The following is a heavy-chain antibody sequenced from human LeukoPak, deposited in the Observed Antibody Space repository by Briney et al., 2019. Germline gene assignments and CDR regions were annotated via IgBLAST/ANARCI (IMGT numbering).Heavy chain of an antibody. V-gene: IGHV4-39*01. CDR3: ARTYYYGSGSYSTTQSAPIDY. CDR2: IYYSGST. D-gene: IGHD3-10*01. CDR1: GGSISSSTYY. Sequence: SETLSLTCTVSGGSISSSTYYWGWIRQPPGKGLEWIGSIYYSGSTYYNPSLKSRVTISVDTSKNQFSLKLSSVTAADTAVYYCARTYYYGSGSYSTTQSAPIDYWGQGTLVTVSS. J-gene: IGHJ4*02.